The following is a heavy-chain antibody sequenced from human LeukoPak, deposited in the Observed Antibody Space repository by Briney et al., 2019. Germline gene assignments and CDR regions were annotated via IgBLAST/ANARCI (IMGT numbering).Heavy chain of an antibody. CDR2: IYTSGGST. CDR1: GASISSGSYY. Sequence: SETLSLTCTVSGASISSGSYYWNWIRQPAGKGLEWIGRIYTSGGSTNYNPSLKSRVTISLDTSKNQFSLKLSSVTAADTAVYYCARGPRITMIRGGQWYYYMDVWGKGTTVTI. V-gene: IGHV4-61*02. D-gene: IGHD3-10*01. J-gene: IGHJ6*03. CDR3: ARGPRITMIRGGQWYYYMDV.